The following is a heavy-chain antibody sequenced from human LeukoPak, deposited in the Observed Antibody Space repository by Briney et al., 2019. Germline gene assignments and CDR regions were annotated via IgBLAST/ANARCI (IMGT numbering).Heavy chain of an antibody. CDR2: ISSNGGST. D-gene: IGHD5-24*01. Sequence: GGSLRLSCAASGFTFSSYAMHWVRQAPGKGLEYVSAISSNGGSTYYANSVKGRFTISRDNSKSTLYLRMGSLRAEDMAVYYCARGQDGCNLDYWGQGTLVTVSS. CDR3: ARGQDGCNLDY. CDR1: GFTFSSYA. J-gene: IGHJ4*02. V-gene: IGHV3-64*01.